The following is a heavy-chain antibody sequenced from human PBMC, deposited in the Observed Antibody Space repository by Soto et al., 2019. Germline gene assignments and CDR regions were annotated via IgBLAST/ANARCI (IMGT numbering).Heavy chain of an antibody. Sequence: SETLSLTCTVSGGSISSSSYYWGWIRQPPGKGLEWIGSIYYSGSTYYNPSLKSRVTISVDTSKNQFSLKLSSVTAADTAVYYCAILYYDLLPGYIFDYRCQGPLVTVSS. V-gene: IGHV4-39*01. CDR3: AILYYDLLPGYIFDY. CDR1: GGSISSSSYY. J-gene: IGHJ4*02. CDR2: IYYSGST. D-gene: IGHD3-9*01.